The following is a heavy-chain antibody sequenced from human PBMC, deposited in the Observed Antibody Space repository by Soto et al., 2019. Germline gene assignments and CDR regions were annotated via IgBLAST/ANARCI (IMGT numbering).Heavy chain of an antibody. V-gene: IGHV1-69*04. CDR2: IIPILGIA. Sequence: SVKVSWKACGGTFSSYTISWVRQAPGQGLEWMGRIIPILGIANYAQKFQGRVTITADRSTSTAYMELSSLRSEDTAVYYCAREGVRYNWNDIYYYYYIDVWGKGTTVTVSS. J-gene: IGHJ6*03. CDR3: AREGVRYNWNDIYYYYYIDV. D-gene: IGHD1-20*01. CDR1: GGTFSSYT.